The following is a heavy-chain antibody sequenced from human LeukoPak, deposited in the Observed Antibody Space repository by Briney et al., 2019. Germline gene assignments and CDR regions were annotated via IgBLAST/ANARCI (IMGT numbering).Heavy chain of an antibody. CDR3: ATQGEHSYDSNRSGYFQH. CDR1: GSTFSIYS. J-gene: IGHJ1*01. D-gene: IGHD3-22*01. V-gene: IGHV3-21*01. Sequence: GGSLRLSCAASGSTFSIYSMNWVRQAPGKGLEWVSSISSSSSFIYYADSVKGRFTISRDNAKNSLYLQKNSLRAEDTAVYYCATQGEHSYDSNRSGYFQHWGQGTLVTVSS. CDR2: ISSSSSFI.